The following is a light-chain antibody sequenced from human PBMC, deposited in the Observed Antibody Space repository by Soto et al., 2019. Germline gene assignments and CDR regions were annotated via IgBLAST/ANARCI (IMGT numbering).Light chain of an antibody. Sequence: DIQMTQSPSSLSASVGDRVTITCRASQSISSYLNWYQQKPGKAPKLLIYAASSLQSGVPSRFSVSGSGTDFTLTISILQPEDFATYYCQQSYSTPFTFGPGTKVDIK. V-gene: IGKV1-39*01. J-gene: IGKJ3*01. CDR3: QQSYSTPFT. CDR1: QSISSY. CDR2: AAS.